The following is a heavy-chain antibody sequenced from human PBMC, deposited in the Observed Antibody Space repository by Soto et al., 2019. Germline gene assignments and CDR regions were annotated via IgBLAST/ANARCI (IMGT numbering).Heavy chain of an antibody. CDR2: IKSKTDGGTT. V-gene: IGHV3-15*01. Sequence: ETLSLTCAVYGGSFSGYYWSWVRQAPGKGLEWVGRIKSKTDGGTTDYAAPVKGRFTISRDDSKNTLYLQMNSLKTEDTAVYYCTTLRLYDFWSGYYAQDVMDVWGQGTTVTVSS. CDR3: TTLRLYDFWSGYYAQDVMDV. CDR1: GGSFSGYY. D-gene: IGHD3-3*01. J-gene: IGHJ6*02.